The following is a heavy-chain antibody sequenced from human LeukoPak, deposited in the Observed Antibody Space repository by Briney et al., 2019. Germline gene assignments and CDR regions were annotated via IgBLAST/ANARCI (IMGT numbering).Heavy chain of an antibody. D-gene: IGHD6-13*01. Sequence: PSETLSLTCTVSGGSIRNYYWSWIRQPAGKGLEWIGLIYSSGSTNCNPSLKSRLTMSVDTSKNQFSLKLTSVTAADTAMYYCARVTYSSNWYDYWGQGTLVTVSS. CDR2: IYSSGST. CDR1: GGSIRNYY. CDR3: ARVTYSSNWYDY. J-gene: IGHJ5*01. V-gene: IGHV4-4*07.